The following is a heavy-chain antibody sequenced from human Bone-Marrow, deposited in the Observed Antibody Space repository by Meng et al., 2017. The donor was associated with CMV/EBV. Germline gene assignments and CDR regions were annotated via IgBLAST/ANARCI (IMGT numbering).Heavy chain of an antibody. V-gene: IGHV3-9*03. Sequence: GGSLRLSCAASGFTFDDYAMHWVRQAPGKGLEWVSGISWNSGSIGYADSVKGRFTISRDNAKNSLYLQMNSLRAEDMALYYCAKLSGRYDFWSGYYYDYWGQGTLVTVSS. CDR2: ISWNSGSI. D-gene: IGHD3-3*01. J-gene: IGHJ4*02. CDR1: GFTFDDYA. CDR3: AKLSGRYDFWSGYYYDY.